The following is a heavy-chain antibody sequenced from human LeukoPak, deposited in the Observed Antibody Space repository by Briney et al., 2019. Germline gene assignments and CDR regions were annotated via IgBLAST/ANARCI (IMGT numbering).Heavy chain of an antibody. D-gene: IGHD6-6*01. CDR1: GYTFTSYG. Sequence: ASVKVSCKASGYTFTSYGISWVRQAPGQGLEWMGWISAYNGNTNYAQKLQGRVTMTTDTSTSTAYMELRSLRSDDTAVYYCARDVREYSSSRPWFDPWGQGTLVTVSS. J-gene: IGHJ5*02. V-gene: IGHV1-18*01. CDR3: ARDVREYSSSRPWFDP. CDR2: ISAYNGNT.